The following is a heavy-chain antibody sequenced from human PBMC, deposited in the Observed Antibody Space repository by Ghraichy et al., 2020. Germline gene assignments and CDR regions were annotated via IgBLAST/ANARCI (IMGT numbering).Heavy chain of an antibody. Sequence: ASVKVSCKASGYTFTSYAMHWVRQAPGQRLEWMGWINAGNGNTKYSQKFQGRVTITRDTSASTAYMELSSLRSEDTAVYYCARSQSYGSDPVVLDYWGQGTLVTVSS. CDR2: INAGNGNT. V-gene: IGHV1-3*01. CDR1: GYTFTSYA. D-gene: IGHD3-10*01. CDR3: ARSQSYGSDPVVLDY. J-gene: IGHJ4*02.